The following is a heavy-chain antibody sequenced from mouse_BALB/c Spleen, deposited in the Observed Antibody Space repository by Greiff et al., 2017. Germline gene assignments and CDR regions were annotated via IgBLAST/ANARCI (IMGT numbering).Heavy chain of an antibody. CDR2: ISYDGSN. V-gene: IGHV3-6*02. D-gene: IGHD1-2*01. Sequence: EVKLMESGPGLVKPSQSLSLTCSVTGYSITSGYYWNWIRQFPGNKLEWMGYISYDGSNNYNPSLKNRISITRDTSKNQFFLKLNSVTTEDTATYYCAREGTATDAMDYWGQGTSVTVSS. CDR1: GYSITSGYY. J-gene: IGHJ4*01. CDR3: AREGTATDAMDY.